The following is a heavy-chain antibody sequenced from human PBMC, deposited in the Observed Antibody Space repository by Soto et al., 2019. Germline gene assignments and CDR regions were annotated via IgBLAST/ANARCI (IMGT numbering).Heavy chain of an antibody. V-gene: IGHV1-2*02. J-gene: IGHJ4*02. CDR1: GYTVTDYY. Sequence: QVQLVQSGTEVKKPGASVKVSCKASGYTVTDYYIHWVRQAPGQGLEWMGWIDPKNGGTIYAQKFQDRVTMTRDTSISTAYMDLSMLTSDDTALYYCARDDYGIYPYWGQGTLVTVSS. CDR2: IDPKNGGT. CDR3: ARDDYGIYPY. D-gene: IGHD1-26*01.